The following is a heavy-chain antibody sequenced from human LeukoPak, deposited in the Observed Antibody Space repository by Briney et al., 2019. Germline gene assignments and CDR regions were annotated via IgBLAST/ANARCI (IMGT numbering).Heavy chain of an antibody. CDR2: ISYDGSNK. CDR1: GFTFSTYA. Sequence: GGSLRLSCAASGFTFSTYAMHWVRQAPGKGLEWVAAISYDGSNKNYADSVKGRFTISRDNSKNTLYLQMNSLRAEDTAVYYCARTRTIFGVVPFDYWGQGTLVTVSS. J-gene: IGHJ4*02. V-gene: IGHV3-30*04. D-gene: IGHD3-3*01. CDR3: ARTRTIFGVVPFDY.